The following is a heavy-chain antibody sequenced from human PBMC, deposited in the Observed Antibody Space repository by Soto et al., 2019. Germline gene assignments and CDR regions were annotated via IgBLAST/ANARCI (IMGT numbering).Heavy chain of an antibody. Sequence: ASVKVSCKASGYSFSNYGISWVREAPGQGLEWMGWISTYSGNTGYAQKFQGRVTMTRNTSIRTAYIDLSSLSSDDTAVYYCARVMLGGHSDYWGQGTLVTVSS. J-gene: IGHJ4*02. V-gene: IGHV1-8*01. CDR1: GYSFSNYG. D-gene: IGHD2-15*01. CDR2: ISTYSGNT. CDR3: ARVMLGGHSDY.